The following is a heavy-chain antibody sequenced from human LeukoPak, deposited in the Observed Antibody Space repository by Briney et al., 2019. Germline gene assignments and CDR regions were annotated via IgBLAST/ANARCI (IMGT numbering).Heavy chain of an antibody. CDR3: ARGRWLQLSVYFDY. Sequence: GGSLRLSCEASGFTFSNHWMGWVRQAPGKGLEWVANIKQDGSQRYYVDSVRGRFTVSRDNAKNSLYLQMNSLRADDTAVYYCARGRWLQLSVYFDYWGQGTLVTVSS. CDR2: IKQDGSQR. V-gene: IGHV3-7*01. D-gene: IGHD5-12*01. CDR1: GFTFSNHW. J-gene: IGHJ4*02.